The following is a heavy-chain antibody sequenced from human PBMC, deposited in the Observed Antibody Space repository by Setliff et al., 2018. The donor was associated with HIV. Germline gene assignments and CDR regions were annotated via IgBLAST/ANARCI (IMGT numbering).Heavy chain of an antibody. V-gene: IGHV3-7*01. Sequence: PGGSLRLSCAASGFTFSNFWMSWVRQAPGKGLEWVANIKQDGSEKYYVGSVKGRFTISRDNANNSLYLQMNSLRAEDTALYYCARDAPYTSSWLYYSYYYGLDVWGQGTTVTVSS. CDR1: GFTFSNFW. J-gene: IGHJ6*02. CDR2: IKQDGSEK. CDR3: ARDAPYTSSWLYYSYYYGLDV. D-gene: IGHD6-13*01.